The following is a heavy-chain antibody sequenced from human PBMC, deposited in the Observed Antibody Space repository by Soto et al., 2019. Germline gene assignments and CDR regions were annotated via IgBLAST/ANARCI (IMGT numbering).Heavy chain of an antibody. CDR3: ARDREACSGGSCFHDAFDI. J-gene: IGHJ3*02. CDR1: GGSISSNY. V-gene: IGHV4-59*01. D-gene: IGHD2-15*01. Sequence: SETLSLTCTVSGGSISSNYWSWIRQPPGKGLEWIGYIYYSGSTNYNPSLKSRVTISVDTSKNQFSLKLSSVTAADTAVYYCARDREACSGGSCFHDAFDIWGQGTMVTV. CDR2: IYYSGST.